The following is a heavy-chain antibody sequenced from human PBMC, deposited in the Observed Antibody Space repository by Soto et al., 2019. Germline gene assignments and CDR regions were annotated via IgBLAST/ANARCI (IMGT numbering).Heavy chain of an antibody. CDR1: GFTFSGFD. J-gene: IGHJ4*01. Sequence: LRLSCEASGFTFSGFDMHWVRQPTGKGLEWVSTIGTAGDTYYAVSVKGRFTISRDNAKNSLSLQMNSLRAGDTAVYFCARGQEVGAHFFDSW. V-gene: IGHV3-13*01. D-gene: IGHD2-15*01. CDR3: ARGQEVGAHFFDS. CDR2: IGTAGDT.